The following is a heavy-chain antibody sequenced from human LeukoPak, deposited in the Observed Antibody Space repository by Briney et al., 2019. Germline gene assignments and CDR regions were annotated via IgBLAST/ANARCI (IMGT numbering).Heavy chain of an antibody. J-gene: IGHJ4*02. CDR3: ARVGQGYYDSSGYSSFDY. CDR2: ISAYNGNT. CDR1: GYTFTSYG. D-gene: IGHD3-22*01. V-gene: IGHV1-18*01. Sequence: GASVKDSCKASGYTFTSYGISWVRQAPGQGLEWMGWISAYNGNTNYAQKLQGRVTMTTDTSTSTAYMELRSLRSDDTAVYYCARVGQGYYDSSGYSSFDYWGQGTLVTVSS.